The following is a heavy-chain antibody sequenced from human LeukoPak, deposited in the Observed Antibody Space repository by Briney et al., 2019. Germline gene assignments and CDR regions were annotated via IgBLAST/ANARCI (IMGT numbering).Heavy chain of an antibody. V-gene: IGHV3-7*01. CDR1: GFTFNRCW. CDR2: INPDGRDT. CDR3: ATGGLYSSGDY. Sequence: PGGSLRLSCVVSGFTFNRCWMNWVRQAPGKGLEWVAHINPDGRDTYYVDSVKGRFTISRDNAKNSLYLQMNSLRAEDTAVYYCATGGLYSSGDYWGQGTLVTVSS. J-gene: IGHJ4*02. D-gene: IGHD6-19*01.